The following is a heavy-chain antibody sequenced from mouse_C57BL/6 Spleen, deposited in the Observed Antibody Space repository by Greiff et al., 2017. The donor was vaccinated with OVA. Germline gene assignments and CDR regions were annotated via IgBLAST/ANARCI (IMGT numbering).Heavy chain of an antibody. J-gene: IGHJ4*01. CDR1: GYSFTDYN. D-gene: IGHD3-2*02. Sequence: VHVKQSGPELLKPGASVKISCKASGYSFTDYNMNWVKQSNGKSLEWIGVINPNYGTTSYNQKFKGKATLTVDQSSSTAYMQLNSLTSEDSAVYYCARRGSSGLYYYAMDYWGQGTSVTVSS. CDR3: ARRGSSGLYYYAMDY. V-gene: IGHV1-39*01. CDR2: INPNYGTT.